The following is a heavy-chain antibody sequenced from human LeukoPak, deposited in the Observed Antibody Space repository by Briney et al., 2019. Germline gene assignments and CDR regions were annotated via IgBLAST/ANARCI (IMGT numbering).Heavy chain of an antibody. D-gene: IGHD1-26*01. CDR1: GGSFNNHH. J-gene: IGHJ4*02. Sequence: PSETLSLTCAVFGGSFNNHHLTWIRQPLGKGLEWIGEIHPSGNSDYNPSLKSRVTISMDTSKNQFSLKLSSVTAADTAVYYCARHTPASGSYDYWGQGTLVTVSS. V-gene: IGHV4-34*01. CDR3: ARHTPASGSYDY. CDR2: IHPSGNS.